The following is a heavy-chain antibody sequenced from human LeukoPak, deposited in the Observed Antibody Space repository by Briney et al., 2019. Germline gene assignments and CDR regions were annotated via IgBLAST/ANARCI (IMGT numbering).Heavy chain of an antibody. J-gene: IGHJ4*02. D-gene: IGHD3-22*01. CDR2: ISSSGGST. CDR1: GLTFTTYA. Sequence: PEGSLRLSCAASGLTFTTYAMSWVRQAPGKGLEWVSGISSSGGSTYYADSVKGRFTISRDNSKSTLYLQMNSLRAEDTAVYYCAKRSDSSGYPRDYWGQGTLVTVSS. V-gene: IGHV3-23*01. CDR3: AKRSDSSGYPRDY.